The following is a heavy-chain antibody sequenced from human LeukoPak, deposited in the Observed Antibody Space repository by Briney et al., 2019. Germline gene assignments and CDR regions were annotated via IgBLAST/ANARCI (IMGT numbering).Heavy chain of an antibody. D-gene: IGHD6-6*01. J-gene: IGHJ5*02. CDR2: ISSSGRTI. CDR3: ARAQDPAARPRWSDP. CDR1: GFTFSDYY. Sequence: GGSLRLSCAASGFTFSDYYMSWIRQAPGKGLEWVTYISSSGRTIYYADSVKGRFTISRDNAKKSLYLQMNSLRAEDTAVYYCARAQDPAARPRWSDPWGQGTLVTVSS. V-gene: IGHV3-11*01.